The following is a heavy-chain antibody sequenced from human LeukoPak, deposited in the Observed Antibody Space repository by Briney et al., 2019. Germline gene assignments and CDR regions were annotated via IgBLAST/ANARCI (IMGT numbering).Heavy chain of an antibody. CDR3: ARGLKEFDWNYPRGDFDY. CDR2: ISAYNGNT. D-gene: IGHD3-9*01. Sequence: ASVKVSCKASGYTFTSYGISWVRQAPGQGLEWMGWISAYNGNTNYAQKLQGRVTMTTDTSTSTAYMELRSLRSDDTAVYYCARGLKEFDWNYPRGDFDYWGQGTLVTASS. J-gene: IGHJ4*02. V-gene: IGHV1-18*01. CDR1: GYTFTSYG.